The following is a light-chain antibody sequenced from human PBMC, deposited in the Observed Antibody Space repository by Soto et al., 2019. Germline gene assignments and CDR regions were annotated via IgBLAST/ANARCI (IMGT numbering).Light chain of an antibody. CDR2: GAS. Sequence: EIVMTQSPATLSVSPGERATLSCRASQSVSSYLAWYQQKPGQAPRLLIFGASSRATGIPDRFIGSGSGTEFILTISRLEPDDFAIYHCHQHGGSPETFGQVTNVDI. J-gene: IGKJ1*01. CDR1: QSVSSY. V-gene: IGKV3-20*01. CDR3: HQHGGSPET.